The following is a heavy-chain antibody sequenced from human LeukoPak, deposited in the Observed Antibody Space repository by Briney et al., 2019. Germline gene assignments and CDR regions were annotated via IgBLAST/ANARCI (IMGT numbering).Heavy chain of an antibody. J-gene: IGHJ1*01. CDR1: GFVFRSYP. CDR3: AKDQEQQLRVFQH. CDR2: ISYDGNHI. Sequence: GGSLRLSCAASGFVFRSYPMQWVRQAPGKGLEWVTIISYDGNHIFYADSVKGRFTISRDNSKNTLYLQMNSLRAEDTAVYYCAKDQEQQLRVFQHWGQGTLVTVSS. D-gene: IGHD6-13*01. V-gene: IGHV3-30*04.